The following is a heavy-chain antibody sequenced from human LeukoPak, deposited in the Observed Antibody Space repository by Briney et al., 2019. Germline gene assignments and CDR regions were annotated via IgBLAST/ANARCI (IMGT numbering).Heavy chain of an antibody. CDR2: IFYSGST. CDR3: ARGERSGYSYYFDY. J-gene: IGHJ4*02. V-gene: IGHV4-59*01. CDR1: GGSISSYF. Sequence: KASEILSLTCTVSGGSISSYFWSWIRQPPGKGLEWIGYIFYSGSTNYNPSLKSRVTISVDTSKNQFSLKLTSVTAADTAVYYCARGERSGYSYYFDYWGQGTLVTVSS. D-gene: IGHD3-3*01.